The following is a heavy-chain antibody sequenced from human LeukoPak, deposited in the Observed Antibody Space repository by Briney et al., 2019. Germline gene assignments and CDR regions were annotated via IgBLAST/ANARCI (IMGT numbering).Heavy chain of an antibody. CDR3: AREVPYDSSFYYQPFDY. V-gene: IGHV1-8*01. CDR2: MNPNSGNT. CDR1: GYTFTSYD. Sequence: ASVKVSCKASGYTFTSYDINWVRQATGQGLEWMGWMNPNSGNTGYAQKFQGRVTMTRNTSISTAYMELSSLRSDDTAVYYCAREVPYDSSFYYQPFDYWGQGTLVTVSS. D-gene: IGHD3-22*01. J-gene: IGHJ4*02.